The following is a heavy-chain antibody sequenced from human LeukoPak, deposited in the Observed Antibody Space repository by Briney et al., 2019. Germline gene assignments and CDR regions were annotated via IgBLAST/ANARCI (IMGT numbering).Heavy chain of an antibody. CDR2: INHSGST. CDR1: GGSFSGYY. Sequence: SETLSLTCAVYGGSFSGYYWSWVRQPPGKGLEWIGEINHSGSTNYNPSLKSRVTISVDTSKNQFSLQLNSVTAADTAVYYCARTTEDCSSTSCYQYWFDPWGQGTLGTASS. J-gene: IGHJ5*02. V-gene: IGHV4-34*01. D-gene: IGHD2-2*01. CDR3: ARTTEDCSSTSCYQYWFDP.